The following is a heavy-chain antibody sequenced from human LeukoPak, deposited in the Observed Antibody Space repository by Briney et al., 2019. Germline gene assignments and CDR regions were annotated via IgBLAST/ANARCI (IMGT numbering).Heavy chain of an antibody. CDR3: ARERYYDSSGFGQH. D-gene: IGHD3-22*01. J-gene: IGHJ1*01. CDR2: ISGSGGST. V-gene: IGHV3-23*01. CDR1: GFTFSSYA. Sequence: GGSLRLSCAASGFTFSSYAMSWVRQAPGKGLEWVSAISGSGGSTYYAASVKGRFTISRDNSKNNLYLQMNSVRAEDTDVCYCARERYYDSSGFGQHWGQGPLVTVSS.